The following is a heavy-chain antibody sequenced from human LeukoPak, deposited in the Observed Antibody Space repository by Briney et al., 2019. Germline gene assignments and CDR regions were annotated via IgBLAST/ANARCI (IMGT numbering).Heavy chain of an antibody. CDR1: GFTLSNYA. D-gene: IGHD2-15*01. CDR2: ISDDGSNK. V-gene: IGHV3-30*04. CDR3: AKDGVVVVAADFDY. J-gene: IGHJ4*02. Sequence: GRSLRLSCAASGFTLSNYAMYWVRQAPGKGLEWVAVISDDGSNKYYADSMKGRFTISRDNSKNTLYLQMNSLRAEDTAVYYCAKDGVVVVAADFDYWGQGTLVTVSS.